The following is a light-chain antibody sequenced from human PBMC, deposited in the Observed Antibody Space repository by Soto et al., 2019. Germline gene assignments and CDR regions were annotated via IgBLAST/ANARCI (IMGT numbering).Light chain of an antibody. CDR3: QSYDSSLSGSV. V-gene: IGLV1-40*01. J-gene: IGLJ3*02. CDR2: GNS. CDR1: SSNIGAGYD. Sequence: QSVLTQPPSVSGAPGQRVTISCTGSSSNIGAGYDVHWYQQLPGTAPKLLIYGNSNRPSGVPDRFSGSKSGTSASLAITGLQAEDEADYYCQSYDSSLSGSVFGGWTKPTAL.